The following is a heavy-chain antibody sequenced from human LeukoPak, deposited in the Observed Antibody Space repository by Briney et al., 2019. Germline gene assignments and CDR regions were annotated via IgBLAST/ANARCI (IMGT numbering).Heavy chain of an antibody. CDR3: ARDPMIFGVVTSNWFDP. V-gene: IGHV3-13*01. CDR2: IGTAGDT. CDR1: GFTFSSHD. Sequence: GGSLRLSCAASGFTFSSHDMHWVRQATGKGLEWVSTIGTAGDTYYPGSVKGRFTISRENAKNSLYLQMNILKAGDTAVYYCARDPMIFGVVTSNWFDPWGQGTLVTVSS. D-gene: IGHD3/OR15-3a*01. J-gene: IGHJ5*02.